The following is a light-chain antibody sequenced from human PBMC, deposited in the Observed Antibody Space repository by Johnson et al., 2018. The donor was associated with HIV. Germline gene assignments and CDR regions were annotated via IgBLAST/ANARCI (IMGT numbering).Light chain of an antibody. Sequence: QLVLTQPPSVSAAPGQKVTISCSGSSSNIGNNYVSWYQQLPGTAPKLLIYDNNKRPSGIPDRFSGSKSGTSATLGITGLQTGDEADYYCGTWDSSLSAYVFVTGPKVTVL. CDR3: GTWDSSLSAYV. CDR2: DNN. CDR1: SSNIGNNY. V-gene: IGLV1-51*01. J-gene: IGLJ1*01.